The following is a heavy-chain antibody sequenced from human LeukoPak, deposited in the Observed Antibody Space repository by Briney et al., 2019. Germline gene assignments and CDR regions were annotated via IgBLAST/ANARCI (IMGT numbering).Heavy chain of an antibody. D-gene: IGHD6-13*01. CDR3: ASPAAWAYSSSWYRRNYYYYYMDV. Sequence: TLFLTCTVSGGSISSSSYYWGWLRQPPGKGLEWIGSIYYSGSTYYNPSLKSRVTISVDTSKNQFSLKLSSVTAADTAVYYCASPAAWAYSSSWYRRNYYYYYMDVWGKGTTVTVSS. CDR1: GGSISSSSYY. V-gene: IGHV4-39*07. CDR2: IYYSGST. J-gene: IGHJ6*03.